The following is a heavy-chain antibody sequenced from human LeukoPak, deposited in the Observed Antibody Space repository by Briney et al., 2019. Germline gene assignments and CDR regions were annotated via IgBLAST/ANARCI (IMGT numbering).Heavy chain of an antibody. D-gene: IGHD3-10*01. V-gene: IGHV3-33*06. CDR1: GFPFSSYG. J-gene: IGHJ4*02. CDR2: IWSVGGAE. CDR3: AKVGGSGSYQNTPFDY. Sequence: GGSLRLSCVASGFPFSSYGMHWVRQAPGKGLEWVAVIWSVGGAEYYADSVKGRFTISRDDSKNMLFLQMNSLRAEDTAVYYCAKVGGSGSYQNTPFDYWGQGTLVTVSS.